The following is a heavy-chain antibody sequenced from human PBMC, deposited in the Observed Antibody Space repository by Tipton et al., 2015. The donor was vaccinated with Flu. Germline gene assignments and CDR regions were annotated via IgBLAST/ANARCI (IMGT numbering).Heavy chain of an antibody. Sequence: SLRLSCAASGFTFSSYEMNWVRQAPGKGLEWVSYISSSGSTIYYADSVKGRFTISRDNAKNSLYLQMNSLRAEDTAVYYCARDWGYDFWSGYYTPYFYGMDVWGQGTPVTVSS. V-gene: IGHV3-48*03. D-gene: IGHD3-3*01. J-gene: IGHJ6*02. CDR2: ISSSGSTI. CDR1: GFTFSSYE. CDR3: ARDWGYDFWSGYYTPYFYGMDV.